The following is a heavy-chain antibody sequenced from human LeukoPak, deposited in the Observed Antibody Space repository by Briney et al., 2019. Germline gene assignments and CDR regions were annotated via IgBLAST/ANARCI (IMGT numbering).Heavy chain of an antibody. Sequence: KPSETLSLTCAVYGGSFSGYYWSWIRQPPGKGLEWIGEINHSGSTNYNPSLKSRVTLSVDTSKNQFSLKLSSVTAADTAVYYCARSLVFRPDSYYYDSSGYYFGWFDPWGQGTLVTVSS. CDR3: ARSLVFRPDSYYYDSSGYYFGWFDP. J-gene: IGHJ5*02. CDR2: INHSGST. D-gene: IGHD3-22*01. V-gene: IGHV4-34*01. CDR1: GGSFSGYY.